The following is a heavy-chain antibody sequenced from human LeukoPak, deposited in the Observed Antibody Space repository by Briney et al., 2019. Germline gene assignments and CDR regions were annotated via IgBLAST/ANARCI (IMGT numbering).Heavy chain of an antibody. CDR3: ATSGGSSSGYFQH. CDR1: RFTFSDYY. D-gene: IGHD6-6*01. Sequence: PGGSLRLSCAASRFTFSDYYMSWIRQAPGKGLEWVSFISRSSTYTDYADSVKGRFTNSRDNAKNSLYLQMNSLRAEDTAVYYCATSGGSSSGYFQHWGQGTLVTVSS. CDR2: ISRSSTYT. J-gene: IGHJ1*01. V-gene: IGHV3-11*06.